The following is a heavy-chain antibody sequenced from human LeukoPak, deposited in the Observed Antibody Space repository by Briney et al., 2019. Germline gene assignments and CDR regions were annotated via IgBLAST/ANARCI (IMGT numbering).Heavy chain of an antibody. CDR1: GFTCSSYW. Sequence: GGSLRLSCAASGFTCSSYWMSWVRQAPGKGLEWVANIKQDGSEKYYVDSVKGRFTISRDNAKNSLYLQMNRLRAEDRAVYYCARFVSSGWYNYYYYYMDVWGKGTTVTVPS. CDR2: IKQDGSEK. J-gene: IGHJ6*03. D-gene: IGHD6-19*01. CDR3: ARFVSSGWYNYYYYYMDV. V-gene: IGHV3-7*01.